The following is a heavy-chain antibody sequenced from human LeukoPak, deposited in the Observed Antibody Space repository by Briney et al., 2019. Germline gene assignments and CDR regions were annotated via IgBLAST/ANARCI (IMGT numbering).Heavy chain of an antibody. J-gene: IGHJ4*02. V-gene: IGHV3-21*01. CDR1: GSTFSSYS. CDR2: ISSSSYI. Sequence: GGSLRLSCAAFGSTFSSYSMNWVRQAPGKGLEWVSSISSSSYIYYADSVKGRFTISRDNAKNSLYLQMNSLRAEDTAVYYCARALDYFDYWGQGTLVTVSS. CDR3: ARALDYFDY.